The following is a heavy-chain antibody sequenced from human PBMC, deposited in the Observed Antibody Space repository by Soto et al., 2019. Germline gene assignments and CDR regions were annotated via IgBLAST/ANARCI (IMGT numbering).Heavy chain of an antibody. CDR3: ARGGGRITMVRGVIDAFDI. CDR2: IYSGGST. CDR1: GFTVSSNY. Sequence: EVQLLESGGGLIQPGGSLRLSCAASGFTVSSNYMSWVRQAPGKGLEWVSVIYSGGSTYYADSVKGRFTISRDNSKNTLYVEMKGRRAGDTAVYYWARGGGRITMVRGVIDAFDIWGQGTMVTVSS. J-gene: IGHJ3*02. D-gene: IGHD3-10*01. V-gene: IGHV3-53*01.